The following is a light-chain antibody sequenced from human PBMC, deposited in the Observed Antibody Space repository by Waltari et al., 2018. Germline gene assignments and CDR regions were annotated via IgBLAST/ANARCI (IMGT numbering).Light chain of an antibody. V-gene: IGKV1-5*03. Sequence: DIQMTQSPSTLSASVGDRVTITCRASQSISSWLAWYQQKPGKAPKLLIYKASSLESGVPSRFSGSGSGTEFTLTISSLQPDDFATYYCQQYREWTFGQGTKVEIK. CDR1: QSISSW. CDR3: QQYREWT. J-gene: IGKJ1*01. CDR2: KAS.